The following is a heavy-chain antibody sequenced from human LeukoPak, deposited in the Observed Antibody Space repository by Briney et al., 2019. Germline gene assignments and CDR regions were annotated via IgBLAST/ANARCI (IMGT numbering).Heavy chain of an antibody. CDR3: ARKPGISLDDYFDY. D-gene: IGHD3-16*02. J-gene: IGHJ4*02. CDR2: ISYDGSNK. CDR1: GFTFSSYG. V-gene: IGHV3-30*03. Sequence: GRSLRLSCAASGFTFSSYGMHWVRQAPGKGLEWVAVISYDGSNKYYADSVKGRFTISRDNSKNSLYLQMNSLRAEDTAVYYCARKPGISLDDYFDYWGQGTLVTVSS.